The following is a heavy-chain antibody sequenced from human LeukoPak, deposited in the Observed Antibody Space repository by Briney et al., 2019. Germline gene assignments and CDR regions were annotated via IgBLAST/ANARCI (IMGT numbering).Heavy chain of an antibody. D-gene: IGHD1-26*01. J-gene: IGHJ4*02. CDR1: GFTVSSNY. CDR2: IYSGGTT. Sequence: GGSLRLSCAASGFTVSSNYMTWVRQAPGKGLEWVSVIYSGGTTYYADSVKGRFTVPRGNSKNTLYLQMNSLRAEDTAVYYCARDLVGAIDYWGQGTLVTVSS. CDR3: ARDLVGAIDY. V-gene: IGHV3-53*01.